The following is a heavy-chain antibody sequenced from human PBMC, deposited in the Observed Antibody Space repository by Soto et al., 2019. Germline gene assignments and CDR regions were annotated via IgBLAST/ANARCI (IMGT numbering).Heavy chain of an antibody. CDR2: MNPNSGNT. CDR1: GDTFTNYD. CDR3: ARGRNGMDV. Sequence: QVQLVQSGAEVKKPGASVQVSCKASGDTFTNYDIKWVRQATGQGLEWMGWMNPNSGNTGYAQKVQGRVTMTRNTSISTAYMELSRLRSADTAVYYCARGRNGMDVCGQVTTVTVSS. V-gene: IGHV1-8*01. J-gene: IGHJ6*02.